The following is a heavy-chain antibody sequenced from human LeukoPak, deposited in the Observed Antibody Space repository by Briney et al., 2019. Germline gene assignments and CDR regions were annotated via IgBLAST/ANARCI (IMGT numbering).Heavy chain of an antibody. Sequence: GGSLRLPCAASGFTFSSYGMHWVRQAPGKGLEWVAVIWYDGSNKYYADSVKGRFTISRDNSKNTLYLQMNSLRTEDTAVYYCARGGFDYWGQGTLVTVSS. J-gene: IGHJ4*02. CDR1: GFTFSSYG. V-gene: IGHV3-33*01. CDR2: IWYDGSNK. CDR3: ARGGFDY.